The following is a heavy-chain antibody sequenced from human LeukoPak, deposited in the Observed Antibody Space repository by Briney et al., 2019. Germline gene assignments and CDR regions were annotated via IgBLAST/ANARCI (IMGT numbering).Heavy chain of an antibody. D-gene: IGHD5-24*01. V-gene: IGHV4-59*08. J-gene: IGHJ4*02. Sequence: SETLSLTCVVSGGSISTYYWSWIRQPPGKGLEWIGDLYSSRSTNYNPSLKSRVSISEDTSKNQVSLNLNSVTAAHTGVYHCARHGRKDGAFPYWGQGTLVTVSS. CDR2: LYSSRST. CDR3: ARHGRKDGAFPY. CDR1: GGSISTYY.